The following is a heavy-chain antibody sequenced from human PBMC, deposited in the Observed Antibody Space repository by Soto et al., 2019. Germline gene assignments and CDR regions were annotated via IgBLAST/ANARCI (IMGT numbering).Heavy chain of an antibody. CDR2: ISSSSSYI. J-gene: IGHJ3*02. D-gene: IGHD1-20*01. CDR3: ARDYPFNNWNDGYPWIDAFDI. V-gene: IGHV3-21*01. Sequence: GGSLRLSCAASGFTFSSYSMNWVRQAPGKGLEWVSSISSSSSYIYYADSVKGRFTISRDNAKNSLYLQMNSLRAEDTAVYYCARDYPFNNWNDGYPWIDAFDIWGQGTMVTVSS. CDR1: GFTFSSYS.